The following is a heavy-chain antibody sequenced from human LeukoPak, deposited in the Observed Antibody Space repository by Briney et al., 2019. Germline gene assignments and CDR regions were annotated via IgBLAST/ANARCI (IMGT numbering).Heavy chain of an antibody. CDR1: GFTFSSYA. CDR3: AKVPYSSGWYVEFVWFDP. V-gene: IGHV3-23*01. J-gene: IGHJ5*02. CDR2: ISGSCGST. Sequence: PGGSLRLSCAASGFTFSSYAMSWVRQAPGKGLEWVSAISGSCGSTYYADSVKGRFTISRDNSKNTLYLQMNSLRAEDTAVYYCAKVPYSSGWYVEFVWFDPWGQGTLVTVSS. D-gene: IGHD6-19*01.